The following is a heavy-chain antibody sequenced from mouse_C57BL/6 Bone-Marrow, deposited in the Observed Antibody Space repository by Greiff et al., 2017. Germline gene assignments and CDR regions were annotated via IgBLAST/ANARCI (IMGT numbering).Heavy chain of an antibody. J-gene: IGHJ1*03. Sequence: EVKLMESGGGLVKPGGSLKLSCAASGFTFSSYAMSWVRQTPEKRLEWVATISDGGSYTYYPDNVKGRFTISRDNAKNNLYLQMSHLKSEDTAVYYCATLPLYYYGSSLNWYFDVWGTGTTVTVSS. V-gene: IGHV5-4*03. CDR3: ATLPLYYYGSSLNWYFDV. D-gene: IGHD1-1*01. CDR1: GFTFSSYA. CDR2: ISDGGSYT.